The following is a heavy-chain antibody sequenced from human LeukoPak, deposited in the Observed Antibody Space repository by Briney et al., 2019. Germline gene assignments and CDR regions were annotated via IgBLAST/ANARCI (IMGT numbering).Heavy chain of an antibody. CDR3: ARRPGN. Sequence: GGSLRLSCAASGFTSSSYALNWVRQAPGKGLEWVSLIYSGGAIRYADSVKGRFTISRDSSKNTLFLQMNDLTVEDTARYYCARRPGNWGQGILVTVSS. J-gene: IGHJ4*02. CDR1: GFTSSSYA. CDR2: IYSGGAI. V-gene: IGHV3-23*03. D-gene: IGHD1-14*01.